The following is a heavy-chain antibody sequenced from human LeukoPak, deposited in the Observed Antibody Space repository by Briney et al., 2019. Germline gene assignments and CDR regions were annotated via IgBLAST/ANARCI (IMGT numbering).Heavy chain of an antibody. CDR1: GYSISSGYY. J-gene: IGHJ4*02. CDR2: INRTGET. CDR3: ARGRSGYGGNSGIASCDY. D-gene: IGHD4-23*01. Sequence: SETLSLTCAVSGYSISSGYYWGWIRQPPGKGLEWIGSINRTGETHYNPSLKSRLTMSVDTSKNQFSLKLNSLTAADTAVYYCARGRSGYGGNSGIASCDYWGQGTLVTVSS. V-gene: IGHV4-38-2*01.